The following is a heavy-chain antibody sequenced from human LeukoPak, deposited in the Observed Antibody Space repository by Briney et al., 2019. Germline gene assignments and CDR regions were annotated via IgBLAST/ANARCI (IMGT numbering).Heavy chain of an antibody. V-gene: IGHV5-51*01. J-gene: IGHJ3*02. CDR3: ARPMVRGDANAFDI. CDR1: GYSFTNYW. D-gene: IGHD3-10*01. CDR2: IWPGDSDT. Sequence: GESLKISCEGSGYSFTNYWIGWVRQMPGKGLEWMGIIWPGDSDTRYSPSFQGQVTISADKSISTAYLQWSSLKASDTAMYYCARPMVRGDANAFDIWGQGTMVTVSS.